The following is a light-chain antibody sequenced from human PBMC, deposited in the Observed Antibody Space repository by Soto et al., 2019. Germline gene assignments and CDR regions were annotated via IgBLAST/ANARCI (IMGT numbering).Light chain of an antibody. CDR2: EVI. CDR1: SSDIGAHNF. Sequence: QSVLTQPASVSGSPGQAITVSCSGTSSDIGAHNFVSWYQQRPGKAPKLIIYEVINRPSGVSDRFSGSKSGNTASLTISGLQSEDEADYYCSSYGGYNNVVFGTGTKVTVL. V-gene: IGLV2-14*03. J-gene: IGLJ1*01. CDR3: SSYGGYNNVV.